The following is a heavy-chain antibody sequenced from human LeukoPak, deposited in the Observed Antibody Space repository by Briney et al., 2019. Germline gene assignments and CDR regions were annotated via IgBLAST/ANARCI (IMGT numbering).Heavy chain of an antibody. D-gene: IGHD3-10*01. Sequence: KTSQTLSLTCTVSGGSISSGSYYWSWIRQPAGKGLEWIGRIYTSGSTNYNPSLKSRVTISVDTSKNQFSLKLSSVTAADTAVYYCARGPGAYGSGSYYPYFDYWGQGTLVTVSS. CDR3: ARGPGAYGSGSYYPYFDY. CDR2: IYTSGST. CDR1: GGSISSGSYY. J-gene: IGHJ4*02. V-gene: IGHV4-61*02.